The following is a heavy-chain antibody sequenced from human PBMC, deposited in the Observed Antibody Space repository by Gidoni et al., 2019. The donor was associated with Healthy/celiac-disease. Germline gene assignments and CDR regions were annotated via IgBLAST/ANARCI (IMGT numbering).Heavy chain of an antibody. CDR3: AREGYSSSWYSPDDAFDI. CDR1: GYTFTSSG. J-gene: IGHJ3*02. Sequence: QVQLVQSGAEVKKPGASVKVSCKASGYTFTSSGISWVRQAPGQGLEWMGWISAYNGNTNYAQKLQGRVTMTTDTSTSTAYMELRSLRSDDTAVYYCAREGYSSSWYSPDDAFDIWGQGTMVTVSS. D-gene: IGHD6-13*01. V-gene: IGHV1-18*01. CDR2: ISAYNGNT.